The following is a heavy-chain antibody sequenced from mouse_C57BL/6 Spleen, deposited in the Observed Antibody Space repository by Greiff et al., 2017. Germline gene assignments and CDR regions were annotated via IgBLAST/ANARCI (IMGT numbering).Heavy chain of an antibody. D-gene: IGHD2-3*01. V-gene: IGHV1-59*01. CDR1: GYTFTSYW. CDR2: IDPSDSYT. Sequence: QVQLQQPGAELVRPGTSVKLSCKASGYTFTSYWMHWVKQRPGQGLEWIGVIDPSDSYTNYNQKFKGKATLTVDTSSSTAYMQLSSLTSEDSAVYYCARDGYRAMDDWGQGTSVTVSS. J-gene: IGHJ4*01. CDR3: ARDGYRAMDD.